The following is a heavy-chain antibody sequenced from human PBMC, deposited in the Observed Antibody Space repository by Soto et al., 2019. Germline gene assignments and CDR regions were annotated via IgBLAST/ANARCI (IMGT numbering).Heavy chain of an antibody. Sequence: GASVKVSCKASGYTFTSYDINWVRQATGQGLEWMGWMNPNSGNTGYAQKFQGRVTMTRNTSISTAYMELSSLRSEDTAVYYCARGHYDFWSGYLSPVYYYMDVWGKGTTVTVSS. J-gene: IGHJ6*03. V-gene: IGHV1-8*01. CDR2: MNPNSGNT. CDR1: GYTFTSYD. D-gene: IGHD3-3*01. CDR3: ARGHYDFWSGYLSPVYYYMDV.